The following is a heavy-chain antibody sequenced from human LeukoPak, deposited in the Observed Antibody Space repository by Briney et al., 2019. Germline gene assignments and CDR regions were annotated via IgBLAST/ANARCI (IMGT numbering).Heavy chain of an antibody. CDR3: ARGHRSGEYCSGGSCFSSVSGLDV. CDR1: GGSSTGYS. CDR2: INHSGST. J-gene: IGHJ6*04. V-gene: IGHV4-34*01. D-gene: IGHD2-15*01. Sequence: SETLSLTCAVYGGSSTGYSWSWIRQPPGKGLEWIGEINHSGSTNYNPSLKSRVTISIDTSKNQFSLKLSSVTAADTAVCFCARGHRSGEYCSGGSCFSSVSGLDVWGKGTTVTVSS.